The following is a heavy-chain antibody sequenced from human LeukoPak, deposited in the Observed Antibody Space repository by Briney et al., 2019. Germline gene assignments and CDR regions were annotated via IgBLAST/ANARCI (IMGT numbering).Heavy chain of an antibody. J-gene: IGHJ6*02. Sequence: PGTSLRLSCSASGFMFRNFAMSWVRQAPGKGLEWVSSISGVGDSTYYADSVKGRFTISRDNSKNILFVEINSLRVDDTAVYYCAKDRPYYYDTSYGMDVWGQGTTVTVSS. CDR2: ISGVGDST. D-gene: IGHD3-22*01. CDR3: AKDRPYYYDTSYGMDV. V-gene: IGHV3-23*01. CDR1: GFMFRNFA.